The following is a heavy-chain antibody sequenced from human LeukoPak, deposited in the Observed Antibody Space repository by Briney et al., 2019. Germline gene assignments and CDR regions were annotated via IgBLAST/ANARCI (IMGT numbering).Heavy chain of an antibody. CDR2: ISGSGGST. J-gene: IGHJ4*02. V-gene: IGHV3-23*01. D-gene: IGHD3-10*01. Sequence: GRSLRLSCAASGFTFSSYAMSWVRQAPGKGLEWVSAISGSGGSTYYADSVKGRFTISRDNSKNTPYLQMNSLRAEETAVYYCAKDLRITMVRGVSDYWGQGTLVTVSS. CDR1: GFTFSSYA. CDR3: AKDLRITMVRGVSDY.